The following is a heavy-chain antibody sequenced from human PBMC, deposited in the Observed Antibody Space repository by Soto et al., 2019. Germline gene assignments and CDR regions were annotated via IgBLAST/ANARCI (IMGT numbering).Heavy chain of an antibody. CDR3: ARLAY. CDR1: GFTFSPVS. V-gene: IGHV3-21*01. CDR2: ISSGSSDT. J-gene: IGHJ4*02. Sequence: GVSLSLSCEAAGFTFSPVSMNWVRQVPGKGLEWVASISSGSSDTWYAASVKGRFIISSDNAQYSLFLQMNTLRPEDTAMYYCARLAYWGPGAQVTVSS.